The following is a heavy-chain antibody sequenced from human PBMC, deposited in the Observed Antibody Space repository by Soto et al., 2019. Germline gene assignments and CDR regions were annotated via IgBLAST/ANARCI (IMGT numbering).Heavy chain of an antibody. J-gene: IGHJ6*02. CDR1: GFTFSDYY. CDR2: ISSSSSYT. D-gene: IGHD6-13*01. CDR3: ARGNSRRYYYGMDV. V-gene: IGHV3-11*06. Sequence: GGSLRLSCAASGFTFSDYYMSWIRQAPGKGLEWVSYISSSSSYTNYAESVKGRFTISRDNAKNSLYLQMNSLRAEDMAVYYCARGNSRRYYYGMDVWGQGATVTVSS.